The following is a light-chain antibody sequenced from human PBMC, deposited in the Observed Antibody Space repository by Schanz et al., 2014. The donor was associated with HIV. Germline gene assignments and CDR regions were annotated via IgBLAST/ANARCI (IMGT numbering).Light chain of an antibody. CDR2: ATS. CDR1: QRLSSSY. Sequence: ETVLTQSPGSLSLSPGGRATLSCGASQRLSSSYLAWYQQKRDQPPRLAIYATSSRAAGIPDRFSGTGSGTDFTLTISRLEPEDFAVYYCQQYGSSPYTFGQGTKLEIK. J-gene: IGKJ2*01. CDR3: QQYGSSPYT. V-gene: IGKV3-20*01.